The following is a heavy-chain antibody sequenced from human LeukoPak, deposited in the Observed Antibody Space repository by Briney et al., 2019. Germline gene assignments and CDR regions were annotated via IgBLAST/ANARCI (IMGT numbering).Heavy chain of an antibody. CDR1: GFTISRNY. CDR2: IRNRANSYIT. D-gene: IGHD3-22*01. J-gene: IGHJ4*02. Sequence: GGSLRLSCAASGFTISRNYMSWVRQAPGGGLEWVGRIRNRANSYITKYAASVTGRFTISRDDSKNSMFLQMNSLRTEDTAVYYCTRLNYYDGSGYYPDYWGQGTLVTVSS. CDR3: TRLNYYDGSGYYPDY. V-gene: IGHV3-72*01.